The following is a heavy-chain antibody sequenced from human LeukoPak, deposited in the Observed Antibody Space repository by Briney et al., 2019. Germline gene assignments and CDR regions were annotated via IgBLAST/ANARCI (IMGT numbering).Heavy chain of an antibody. CDR1: GYTFSGYN. V-gene: IGHV1-2*06. Sequence: RASVKVSCKASGYTFSGYNMNWVRQAPGQGLEWMGRINTNSGGTNYAQKFQGRVTMTRDTSISTAYMELSSLRTDDTAVYYCARLGSLFVVVPAATVSYPWGQGTLVTVSS. J-gene: IGHJ5*02. CDR2: INTNSGGT. D-gene: IGHD2-2*01. CDR3: ARLGSLFVVVPAATVSYP.